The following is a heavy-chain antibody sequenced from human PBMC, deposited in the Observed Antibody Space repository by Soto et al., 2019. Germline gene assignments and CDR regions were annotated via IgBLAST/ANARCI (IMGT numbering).Heavy chain of an antibody. CDR1: GFTFSSYS. CDR3: ARDLGNLLRYFDWLLYPFDY. CDR2: ISSSSSYI. J-gene: IGHJ4*02. D-gene: IGHD3-9*01. Sequence: GGSLRLSCAASGFTFSSYSMNWVRQAPGKGLEWVSSISSSSSYIYYADSVKGRFTISRDNAKNSLYLQMNSLRAEDTAVYYCARDLGNLLRYFDWLLYPFDYWGQGTLVTVSS. V-gene: IGHV3-21*01.